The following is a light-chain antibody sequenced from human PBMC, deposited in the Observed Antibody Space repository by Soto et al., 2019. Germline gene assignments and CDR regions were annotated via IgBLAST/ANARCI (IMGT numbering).Light chain of an antibody. CDR3: QQSFTTPPVT. V-gene: IGKV1-39*01. Sequence: DIQMTQSPSSLSASVGDRVTITCRASQSIGSYLNWYQQKPGKAPNLLIFGATSLQSGVTSRFSGSGSGTDFTLTISILQPEDFATFYCQQSFTTPPVTFGGGTKLEIK. CDR2: GAT. CDR1: QSIGSY. J-gene: IGKJ4*01.